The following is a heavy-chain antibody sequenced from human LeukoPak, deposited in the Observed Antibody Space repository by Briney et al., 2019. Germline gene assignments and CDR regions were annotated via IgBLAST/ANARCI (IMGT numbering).Heavy chain of an antibody. Sequence: GGSLRLSCAASGFTFSSYEMNWVRQAPGKGLEWVSYISSSGSTIYYADSVKGRFTISRDHSKNTLYLQMNSLRAEDTALYYCARGGPPGYDAFDIWGQATMVTVSS. CDR2: ISSSGSTI. CDR1: GFTFSSYE. V-gene: IGHV3-48*03. D-gene: IGHD3-22*01. CDR3: ARGGPPGYDAFDI. J-gene: IGHJ3*02.